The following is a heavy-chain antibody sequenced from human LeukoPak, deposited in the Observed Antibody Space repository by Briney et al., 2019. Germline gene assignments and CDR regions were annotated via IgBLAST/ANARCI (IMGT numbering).Heavy chain of an antibody. J-gene: IGHJ4*02. CDR3: ARSRALLWFGELFSY. V-gene: IGHV3-48*03. D-gene: IGHD3-10*01. CDR2: ISSSGSTI. Sequence: GGSLRLSCAASGFTFSSYEMNWVLQAPGKGLEWVSYISSSGSTIYYADSVKGRFTISRDNAKNSLYLQMNSLRAEDTAVYYCARSRALLWFGELFSYWGQGTLVTVSS. CDR1: GFTFSSYE.